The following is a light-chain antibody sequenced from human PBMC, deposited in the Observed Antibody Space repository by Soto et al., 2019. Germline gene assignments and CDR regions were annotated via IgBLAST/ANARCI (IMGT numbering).Light chain of an antibody. V-gene: IGLV2-14*01. J-gene: IGLJ3*02. CDR1: SSDVGSQNF. CDR3: SSYTTTYTWV. CDR2: GVS. Sequence: QSALTQPASVSGSPGQSITISCTGTSSDVGSQNFVSWHQQHPGKAPKFIIYGVSNRPSGVSNRFSGSKSGNTASLTISGLQPEDEADYYCSSYTTTYTWVFGGGTKLTVL.